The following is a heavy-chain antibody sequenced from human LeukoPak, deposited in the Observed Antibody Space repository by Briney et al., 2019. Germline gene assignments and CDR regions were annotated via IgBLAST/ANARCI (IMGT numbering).Heavy chain of an antibody. D-gene: IGHD2-21*02. V-gene: IGHV1-69*01. CDR3: ARDLARPHCGGDCRGSTPEYFQH. CDR1: GGTFTSYA. CDR2: IITIFGTA. J-gene: IGHJ1*01. Sequence: SVRVSCKASGGTFTSYAISWGRQAPGQGREWMGGIITIFGTANYAQKFRGRVTITADESTSTAYMELSSLRSEDTAVYYCARDLARPHCGGDCRGSTPEYFQHWGQGTLVTVSS.